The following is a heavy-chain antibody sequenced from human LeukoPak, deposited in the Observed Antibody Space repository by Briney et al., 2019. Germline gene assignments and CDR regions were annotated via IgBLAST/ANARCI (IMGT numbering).Heavy chain of an antibody. J-gene: IGHJ4*02. CDR1: GFTFSSYW. D-gene: IGHD3-10*01. CDR3: ARCFRYYGSGSYTRLFDY. V-gene: IGHV3-7*01. Sequence: PGGSLRLSCAASGFTFSSYWMSWVRQAPGKGLEWVANIKQDGSEKYYVGSVKGRFTISRDNAKNSLYLQMNSLGAEDTAVYYCARCFRYYGSGSYTRLFDYWGQGTLVTVSS. CDR2: IKQDGSEK.